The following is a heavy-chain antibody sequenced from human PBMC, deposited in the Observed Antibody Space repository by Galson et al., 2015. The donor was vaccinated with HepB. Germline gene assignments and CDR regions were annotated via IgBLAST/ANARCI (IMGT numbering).Heavy chain of an antibody. CDR3: ARDRGVGSTVVDY. J-gene: IGHJ4*02. V-gene: IGHV3-30-3*01. D-gene: IGHD1-26*01. Sequence: LRLSCAASGFNFSSYAMHWVRQAPGKGLEWVTIISYDGGNKYYADSVKGRFTISRDNSKNRLYLHMNSLRAEDTAVYYCARDRGVGSTVVDYWGQGTLVTVSS. CDR2: ISYDGGNK. CDR1: GFNFSSYA.